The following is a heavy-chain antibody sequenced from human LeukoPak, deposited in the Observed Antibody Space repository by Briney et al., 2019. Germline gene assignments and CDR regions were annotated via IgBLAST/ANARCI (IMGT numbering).Heavy chain of an antibody. Sequence: PGGSLRLSCAASGFTFANYVTHWVRQAPGEGLVWVSRINSDGTRTNYADSVKGRFTISRDNAKNTLYLQMSSLRAEETAVYYCGRGLPGHTASVGYWGQGTLVTVSS. CDR2: INSDGTRT. J-gene: IGHJ1*01. V-gene: IGHV3-74*01. CDR3: GRGLPGHTASVGY. D-gene: IGHD4-23*01. CDR1: GFTFANYV.